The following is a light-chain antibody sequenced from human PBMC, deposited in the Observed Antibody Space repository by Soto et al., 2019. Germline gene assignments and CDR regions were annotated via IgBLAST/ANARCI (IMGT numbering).Light chain of an antibody. CDR1: QSISYY. Sequence: EIVLTQSPGTLSFSPCERATLSCRASQSISYYLAWYQQKPGQAPRLLIYDASNRATGIPARFSGSGSGTDFTLTISSLEPEDFAVYYCQQYNNWPRTFGQGTKVDIK. CDR3: QQYNNWPRT. CDR2: DAS. J-gene: IGKJ1*01. V-gene: IGKV3-11*01.